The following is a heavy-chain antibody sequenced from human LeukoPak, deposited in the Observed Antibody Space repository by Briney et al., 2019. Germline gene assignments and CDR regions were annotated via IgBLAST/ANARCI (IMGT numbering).Heavy chain of an antibody. V-gene: IGHV4-39*07. J-gene: IGHJ3*02. CDR2: IYYSGST. CDR1: GGSISSSSYY. D-gene: IGHD3-22*01. CDR3: ARVGYYDSSGYPDAFDI. Sequence: SETLSLTCTVSGGSISSSSYYWGWIRQPPGKGLEWNGSIYYSGSTYYNPSLKSRVTISVDTSKNQFSLKLSSVTAADTAVYYCARVGYYDSSGYPDAFDIWGQGTMVTVSS.